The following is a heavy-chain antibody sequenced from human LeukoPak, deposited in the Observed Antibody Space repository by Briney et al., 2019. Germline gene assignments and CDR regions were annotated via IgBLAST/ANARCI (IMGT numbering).Heavy chain of an antibody. CDR3: ARDRASKYGGYADY. Sequence: ASVKVSCKASGYTFTGYYMHGVPHAPGQGLEWMGRINPNSGGTNYAQKFQGRVTMTRDQSISTAYMELSRLRSDDTAVYYCARDRASKYGGYADYWGQGTLVSVSS. CDR2: INPNSGGT. J-gene: IGHJ4*02. D-gene: IGHD5-12*01. V-gene: IGHV1-2*06. CDR1: GYTFTGYY.